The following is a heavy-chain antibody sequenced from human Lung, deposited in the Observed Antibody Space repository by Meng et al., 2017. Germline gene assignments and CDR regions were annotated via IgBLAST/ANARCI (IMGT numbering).Heavy chain of an antibody. J-gene: IGHJ1*01. D-gene: IGHD1-1*01. V-gene: IGHV3-74*01. Sequence: EVQLVVSGVGLVPPGGSLSLSCAASGFTFTDHWMHWVRQGPGKGLVWVSRINRDGTKPTYADSVKGRFTISRDNAKNTLYLQMNNLRAEDTAFYYCTNDRLNHWGQGALVTVSS. CDR2: INRDGTKP. CDR1: GFTFTDHW. CDR3: TNDRLNH.